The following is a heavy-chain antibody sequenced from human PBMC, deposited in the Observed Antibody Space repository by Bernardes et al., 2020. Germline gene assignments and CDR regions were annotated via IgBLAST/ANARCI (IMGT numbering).Heavy chain of an antibody. Sequence: GGSLRLSCAASGFIFSNYAMTWVRQAPGKGLEWVSLLSGSGGSTYYADSVRGRFTISRDNSKNTLYLQMNSLRAEDTAVYYCAKSTTVVTANYYMAVWGKGTTVTVSS. CDR1: GFIFSNYA. CDR3: AKSTTVVTANYYMAV. D-gene: IGHD4-17*01. J-gene: IGHJ6*03. CDR2: LSGSGGST. V-gene: IGHV3-23*01.